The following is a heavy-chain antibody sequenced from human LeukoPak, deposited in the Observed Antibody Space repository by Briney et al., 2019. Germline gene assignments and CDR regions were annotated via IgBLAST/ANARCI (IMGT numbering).Heavy chain of an antibody. Sequence: APVKVSCKVSGYTLTELSMRWVRQAPGQGLEWMGWISAYNGNTNYAQKLQGRVTMTTDTSTSTAYMELRSLRSDDTAVYYCARQTTVWEYYFDYWGQGTLVTVSS. CDR3: ARQTTVWEYYFDY. D-gene: IGHD4-17*01. J-gene: IGHJ4*02. CDR2: ISAYNGNT. V-gene: IGHV1-18*01. CDR1: GYTLTELS.